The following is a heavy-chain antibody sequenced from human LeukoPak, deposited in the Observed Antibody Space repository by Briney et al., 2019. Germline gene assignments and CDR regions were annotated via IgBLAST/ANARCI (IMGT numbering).Heavy chain of an antibody. CDR1: GYTLTELS. CDR2: FDPEDGET. D-gene: IGHD2-21*01. J-gene: IGHJ6*02. Sequence: ASVKVSCKVSGYTLTELSMHWVRQAPGKGLEWMGGFDPEDGETIYAQKFQGRVTMTEDTSTDTAYMELSGRRSEDTAVYYCATDLGGVIVATRYYYYGMDVWGQGTTVTVSS. V-gene: IGHV1-24*01. CDR3: ATDLGGVIVATRYYYYGMDV.